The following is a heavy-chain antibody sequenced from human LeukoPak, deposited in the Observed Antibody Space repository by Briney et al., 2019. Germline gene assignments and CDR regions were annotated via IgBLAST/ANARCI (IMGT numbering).Heavy chain of an antibody. CDR2: TSYDERNK. Sequence: PGGSLRLSCAASGFTFSSNAMHWVRQAPGKGLEWVAATSYDERNKYYGDSVRGRFTISRDNSKNTLYLQMNSLRVEDTALYYCARGWDNNDSSGYSAWGQGTLVTDSS. J-gene: IGHJ4*02. CDR1: GFTFSSNA. CDR3: ARGWDNNDSSGYSA. V-gene: IGHV3-30*04. D-gene: IGHD3-22*01.